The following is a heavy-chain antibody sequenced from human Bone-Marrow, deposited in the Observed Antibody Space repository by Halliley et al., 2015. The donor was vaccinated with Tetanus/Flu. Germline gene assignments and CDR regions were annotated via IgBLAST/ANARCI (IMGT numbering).Heavy chain of an antibody. CDR1: DESLSGYY. CDR3: ARGGWRRQRNWFDP. Sequence: TLSLTCAVVDESLSGYYWSWLRQPPGKGLEWIGEISHSGSARYNSALRSRATMSVDTSKKQISLKLRSATAADTAVYYCARGGWRRQRNWFDPWGQGTLVTVSS. D-gene: IGHD6-19*01. CDR2: ISHSGSA. V-gene: IGHV4-34*01. J-gene: IGHJ5*02.